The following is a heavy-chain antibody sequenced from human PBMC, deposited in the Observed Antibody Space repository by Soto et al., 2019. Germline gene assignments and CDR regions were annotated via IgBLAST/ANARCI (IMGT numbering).Heavy chain of an antibody. Sequence: EVQLLEPGGNLVQPGGSLRLSCAASGFTFSSFAMSWVRQAPGKGLEWVSVIGTSASITAYADSVRGRFTISRDNSKNTLYLQMNSLRAEDTAVYYCVARGSGWYHWGGQGTLVTVSS. D-gene: IGHD6-19*01. V-gene: IGHV3-23*01. CDR3: VARGSGWYHW. J-gene: IGHJ4*02. CDR2: IGTSASIT. CDR1: GFTFSSFA.